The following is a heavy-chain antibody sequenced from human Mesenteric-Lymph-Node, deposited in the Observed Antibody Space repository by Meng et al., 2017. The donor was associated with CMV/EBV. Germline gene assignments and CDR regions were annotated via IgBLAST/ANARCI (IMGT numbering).Heavy chain of an antibody. D-gene: IGHD1-26*01. Sequence: GESLKISCAASGFTFSSYAMHWVRQAPGKGLEWVAVISYDGSNKYYADSVKGRFTISRDNATNSLYLQMNSLRPEDTAFYYCAKDSSYYTYNGWFDPWGQGTLVTVSS. J-gene: IGHJ5*02. CDR3: AKDSSYYTYNGWFDP. CDR1: GFTFSSYA. V-gene: IGHV3-30-3*02. CDR2: ISYDGSNK.